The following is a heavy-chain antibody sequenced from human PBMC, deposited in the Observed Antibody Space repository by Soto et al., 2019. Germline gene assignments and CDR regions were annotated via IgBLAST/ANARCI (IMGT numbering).Heavy chain of an antibody. CDR3: ASSPGTYCGGDCYQFYFDY. D-gene: IGHD2-21*02. Sequence: PSETLSLTCTVSGGSISGGDNYWSWFRQPPGKGLEWIGYIYNRGSNYYNPSLKSRVSISADTSKNQFSLRLSSVTAADTAVYYCASSPGTYCGGDCYQFYFDYWGQGTLVTVSS. CDR2: IYNRGSN. J-gene: IGHJ4*02. CDR1: GGSISGGDNY. V-gene: IGHV4-30-4*01.